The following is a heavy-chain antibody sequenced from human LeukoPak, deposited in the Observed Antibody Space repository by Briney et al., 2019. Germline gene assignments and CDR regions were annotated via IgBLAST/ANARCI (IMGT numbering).Heavy chain of an antibody. D-gene: IGHD1-26*01. V-gene: IGHV3-49*04. CDR1: GFTFGDYA. Sequence: GRSLRLSCTASGFTFGDYAMSWVRQAPGKGLEWVGFIRSKAYGGTTEYAASVKGRFTISRDDSKGIAYLQMNSLKTEDTAVYYCTRTVALPGATSNYWGQGTLVTVSS. CDR3: TRTVALPGATSNY. J-gene: IGHJ4*02. CDR2: IRSKAYGGTT.